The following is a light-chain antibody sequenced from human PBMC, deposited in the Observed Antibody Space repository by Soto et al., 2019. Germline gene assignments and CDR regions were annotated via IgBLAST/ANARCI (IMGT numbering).Light chain of an antibody. V-gene: IGKV1-5*01. CDR2: NAS. CDR3: QHCDTSWP. J-gene: IGKJ1*01. CDR1: QTIERW. Sequence: IQMTQSPSTLSASVGDTGTITCRASQTIERWLAWYQQKPGKPPKLLILNASTLGSGVPSRFSGSGSGTEFTLTISGLQPDDFATYYCQHCDTSWPFGQGTNVDIK.